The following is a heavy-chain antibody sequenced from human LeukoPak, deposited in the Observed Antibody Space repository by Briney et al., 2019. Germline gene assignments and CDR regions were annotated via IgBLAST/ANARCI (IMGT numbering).Heavy chain of an antibody. D-gene: IGHD3-9*01. J-gene: IGHJ4*02. CDR2: INPNSGGT. CDR1: GYTFTDYY. CDR3: VRSPDILTGENFDY. V-gene: IGHV1-2*02. Sequence: ASVKVSCKASGYTFTDYYMHWVRQAPGQGLEWMGWINPNSGGTNYAQKFYARVTMTRDTSISTAYMELSRLRSDDTAVFYCVRSPDILTGENFDYWGQGTLVTVSS.